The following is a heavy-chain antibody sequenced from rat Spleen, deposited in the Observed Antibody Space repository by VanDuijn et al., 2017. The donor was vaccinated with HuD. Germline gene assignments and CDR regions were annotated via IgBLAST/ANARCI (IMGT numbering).Heavy chain of an antibody. J-gene: IGHJ2*01. CDR1: GYSITSNH. CDR2: ISYSGST. V-gene: IGHV3-1*01. CDR3: ARSRYFDY. Sequence: DVQLQESGPGLVKPSQSLSLTCSVTGYSITSNHWGWIRKFPGNKMECMGYISYSGSTTYNPSLKSRISITRDKSKNQFFLQLNSVTTEDTATDSCARSRYFDYWGQGVMVTVSS.